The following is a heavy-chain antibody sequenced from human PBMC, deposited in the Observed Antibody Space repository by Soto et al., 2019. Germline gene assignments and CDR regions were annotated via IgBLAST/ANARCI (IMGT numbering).Heavy chain of an antibody. CDR3: ARRKGRGLRFLEWLGCMDV. J-gene: IGHJ6*02. Sequence: GGSLRLSCEPSGFSISNHEMDWVRQAPGKGLEWVSYSDRSGRAIYYADTVKDRFIISRDNAKNTLYLQWSSLKASDTAMYYCARRKGRGLRFLEWLGCMDVWGQGTTVTVSS. V-gene: IGHV3-48*03. D-gene: IGHD3-3*01. CDR2: SDRSGRAI. CDR1: GFSISNHE.